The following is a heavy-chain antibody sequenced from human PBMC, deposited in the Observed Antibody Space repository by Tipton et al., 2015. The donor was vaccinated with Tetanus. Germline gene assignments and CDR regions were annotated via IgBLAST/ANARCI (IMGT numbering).Heavy chain of an antibody. CDR2: IYYSGST. V-gene: IGHV4-59*01. CDR3: ARDLRTDYYDSSGYYYHYYYYGMDV. CDR1: GGSISSYY. J-gene: IGHJ6*02. D-gene: IGHD3-22*01. Sequence: LRLSCTVSGGSISSYYWSWIRQPPGKGLEWIGYIYYSGSTNYNPSLKSRVTISVDTSKNQFSLKLSSVTAADTAVYYCARDLRTDYYDSSGYYYHYYYYGMDVWGQGTTVTVSS.